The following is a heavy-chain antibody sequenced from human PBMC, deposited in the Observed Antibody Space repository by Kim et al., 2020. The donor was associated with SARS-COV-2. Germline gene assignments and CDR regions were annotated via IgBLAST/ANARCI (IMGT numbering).Heavy chain of an antibody. CDR2: IYYSGST. CDR3: ARRGYGSGSSAPWFDP. CDR1: GGSISSYY. J-gene: IGHJ5*02. Sequence: SETLSLTCTVSGGSISSYYWSWIRQPPGKGLEWIGYIYYSGSTNYNPSLKSRVTISVDTSKNQFSLKLSSVTAADTAVYYCARRGYGSGSSAPWFDPWGQGTLVTVSS. V-gene: IGHV4-59*08. D-gene: IGHD3-10*01.